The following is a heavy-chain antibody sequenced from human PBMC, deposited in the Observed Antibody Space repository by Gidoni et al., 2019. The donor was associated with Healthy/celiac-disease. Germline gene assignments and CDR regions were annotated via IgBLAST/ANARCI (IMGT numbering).Heavy chain of an antibody. V-gene: IGHV3-9*01. CDR1: GFTFDDYA. J-gene: IGHJ4*02. D-gene: IGHD3-3*01. Sequence: EVQLVESGGGLVQPGRSLRLSCAASGFTFDDYAMHWVRQAPGKGLEWVSGISWNSGSIGYADSVKGRFTISRDNAKNSLYLQMNSLRAEDTALYYCAKEGGFFGVVNSPFDYWGQGTLVTVSS. CDR2: ISWNSGSI. CDR3: AKEGGFFGVVNSPFDY.